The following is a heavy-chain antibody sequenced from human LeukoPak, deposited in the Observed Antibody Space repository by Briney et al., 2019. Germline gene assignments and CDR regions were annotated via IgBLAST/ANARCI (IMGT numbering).Heavy chain of an antibody. CDR1: GYRFNAYW. Sequence: NTGESLQISCKGSGYRFNAYWIAWVRQKPGKGLEWMGIIYPDDSDTRYSPSFQGQVTISADKSVRTAYLQWSSLKASDTAMYYCARPNITSYYDSRGYDAFDVWGQGTMVTVSS. J-gene: IGHJ3*01. CDR2: IYPDDSDT. V-gene: IGHV5-51*01. CDR3: ARPNITSYYDSRGYDAFDV. D-gene: IGHD3-22*01.